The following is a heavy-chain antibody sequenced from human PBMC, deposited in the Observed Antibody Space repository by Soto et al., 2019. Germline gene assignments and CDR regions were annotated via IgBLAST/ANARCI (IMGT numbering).Heavy chain of an antibody. Sequence: QGQLVESGGGVVQPGTSLRLSCEASGFIFSRYGMHWVRQAPGKGLEWVAVISYDGSNKYYAESVKGRFIISRDKSENTLYLQMNSLRAEDTAVYYCAKDLGSGKPYYYYAMDVWGQGTTVNVSS. CDR1: GFIFSRYG. V-gene: IGHV3-30*18. CDR2: ISYDGSNK. CDR3: AKDLGSGKPYYYYAMDV. J-gene: IGHJ6*02. D-gene: IGHD3-10*01.